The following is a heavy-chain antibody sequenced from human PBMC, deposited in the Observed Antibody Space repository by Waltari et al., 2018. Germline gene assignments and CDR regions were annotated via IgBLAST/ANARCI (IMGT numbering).Heavy chain of an antibody. CDR3: ARVRYYDILTGYYNHYYYGMDV. Sequence: EVQLVESGGGLVQPGGSLRLSCAASGFTFSSYSMNWVRQAPGQGLEWVSYISSSSSTIYYADSVKGRFTISRDNANNSLYLQMNSLRAEDTAVYYCARVRYYDILTGYYNHYYYGMDVWGQGTTVTVSS. D-gene: IGHD3-9*01. CDR2: ISSSSSTI. CDR1: GFTFSSYS. V-gene: IGHV3-48*01. J-gene: IGHJ6*02.